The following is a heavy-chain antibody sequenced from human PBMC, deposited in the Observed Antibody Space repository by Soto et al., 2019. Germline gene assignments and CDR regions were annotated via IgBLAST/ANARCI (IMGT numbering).Heavy chain of an antibody. CDR1: GGSISNYY. CDR2: IYSSGST. J-gene: IGHJ4*02. D-gene: IGHD5-18*01. V-gene: IGHV4-59*01. CDR3: ARDHPHSYGVYYFDY. Sequence: KPSETLSLTCTVSGGSISNYYWNWIRQSPGKGLEWIGYIYSSGSTHYNPSLQNRVTISIDTSKNQVSLKVNSVTAADTAVYYCARDHPHSYGVYYFDYWGQGTPVTV.